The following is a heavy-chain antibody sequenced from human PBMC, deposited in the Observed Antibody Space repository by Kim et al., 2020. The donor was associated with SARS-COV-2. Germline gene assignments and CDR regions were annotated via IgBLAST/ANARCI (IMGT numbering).Heavy chain of an antibody. Sequence: AQKFQGRVTMTRETSASTVYMELSSLRSEDTAVYYCARELAVAGTSSINYWGQGTLVTVSS. D-gene: IGHD6-19*01. CDR3: ARELAVAGTSSINY. V-gene: IGHV1-46*01. J-gene: IGHJ4*02.